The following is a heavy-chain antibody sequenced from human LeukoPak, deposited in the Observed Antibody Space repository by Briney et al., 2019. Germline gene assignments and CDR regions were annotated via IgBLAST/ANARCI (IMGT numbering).Heavy chain of an antibody. Sequence: SETLSLTCAVYGGSFSTYYWSWIRQPPGKGLEWIGEINHSGSTNYNPSLKSRVTISVDTSKDQFSLKLSSVTAADTAVYYCARGGFYCGGDCYVDYWGQGTLVTVSS. CDR2: INHSGST. D-gene: IGHD2-21*02. CDR1: GGSFSTYY. CDR3: ARGGFYCGGDCYVDY. V-gene: IGHV4-34*01. J-gene: IGHJ4*02.